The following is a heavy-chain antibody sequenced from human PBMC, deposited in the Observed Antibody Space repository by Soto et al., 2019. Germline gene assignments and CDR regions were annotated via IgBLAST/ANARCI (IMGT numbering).Heavy chain of an antibody. V-gene: IGHV4-31*03. CDR3: ARTPTN. J-gene: IGHJ4*02. Sequence: PSETLSLTCTVSGGSISRGGYYWSWIRQHPGKGLEWIGYVYYIGSTYYNPSLKSRVTISLDTSKNQFSLKLSSVTSADTAVYYWARTPTNWGQGTLVTVSS. CDR2: VYYIGST. CDR1: GGSISRGGYY. D-gene: IGHD5-12*01.